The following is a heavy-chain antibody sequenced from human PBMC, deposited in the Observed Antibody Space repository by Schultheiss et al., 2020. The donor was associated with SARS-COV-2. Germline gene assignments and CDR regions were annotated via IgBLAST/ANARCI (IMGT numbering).Heavy chain of an antibody. CDR1: GFSFSDYE. J-gene: IGHJ4*02. D-gene: IGHD3-22*01. CDR3: ARDLGYYDSSGYYGYFDY. V-gene: IGHV3-48*03. Sequence: GGSLRLSCAASGFSFSDYEMNWVRQAPGKGLEWISYISYSGSTMYYADSVKGRFTISRDNSKNTLYLQMSSLRPEDTAVYYCARDLGYYDSSGYYGYFDYWGQGTLVTVSS. CDR2: ISYSGSTM.